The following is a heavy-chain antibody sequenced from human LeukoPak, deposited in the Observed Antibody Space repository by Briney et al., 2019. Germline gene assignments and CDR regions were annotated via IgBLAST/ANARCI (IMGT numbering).Heavy chain of an antibody. Sequence: GGSLRLSCAASGFTFSSYSMNWVRQAPGKGLEWVSSISSSSSYIYYADSVKGRFTISRDNAKNSLYLQMTNLRVEDTAIYYCARGAYRISWPGIDYWGQGTLVTVSS. J-gene: IGHJ4*02. CDR1: GFTFSSYS. D-gene: IGHD3-16*02. CDR2: ISSSSSYI. V-gene: IGHV3-21*04. CDR3: ARGAYRISWPGIDY.